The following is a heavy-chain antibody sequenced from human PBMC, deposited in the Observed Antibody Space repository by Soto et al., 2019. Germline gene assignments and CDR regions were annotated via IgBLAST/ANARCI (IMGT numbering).Heavy chain of an antibody. CDR2: IYYSGST. Sequence: SETLSLTCTVSGGSISSGGYYWSWIRQHPGKGLEWIGYIYYSGSTYYNPSLKSRVTISVDTSKNQFSLKLSSVTAADTAVYYCARVVLQYSNYYYYYYMDVWGKGTTVTVSS. CDR1: GGSISSGGYY. D-gene: IGHD4-4*01. J-gene: IGHJ6*03. CDR3: ARVVLQYSNYYYYYYMDV. V-gene: IGHV4-31*03.